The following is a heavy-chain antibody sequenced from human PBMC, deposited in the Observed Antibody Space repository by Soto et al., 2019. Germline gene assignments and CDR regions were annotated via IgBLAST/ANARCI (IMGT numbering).Heavy chain of an antibody. CDR1: GGTFSSYA. CDR3: ARDGSAVAGMDYYYYYGMDV. D-gene: IGHD6-19*01. CDR2: IIPIFGTA. V-gene: IGHV1-69*01. J-gene: IGHJ6*02. Sequence: QVQLVQSGAEVKKPGSSVKVSCKASGGTFSSYAISWVRQAPGQGLEWMGGIIPIFGTANYAQKFQGRVTIAADESKSTAYVELSSLRSEDTAVYYCARDGSAVAGMDYYYYYGMDVWGQGTTVTVSS.